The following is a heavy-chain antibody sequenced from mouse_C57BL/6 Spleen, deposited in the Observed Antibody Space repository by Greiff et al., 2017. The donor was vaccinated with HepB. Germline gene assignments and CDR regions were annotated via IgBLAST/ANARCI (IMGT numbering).Heavy chain of an antibody. CDR3: TRDSSGLYAMDY. V-gene: IGHV5-9-1*02. Sequence: EVKLMESGEGLVKPGGSLKLSCAASGFTFSSYAMSWVRQTPEKRLEWVAYISSGGDYIYYADTVKGRFTISRDNARNTLYLQMSSLKSEDTAMYYCTRDSSGLYAMDYWGQRTSVTVSS. J-gene: IGHJ4*01. D-gene: IGHD3-2*02. CDR1: GFTFSSYA. CDR2: ISSGGDYI.